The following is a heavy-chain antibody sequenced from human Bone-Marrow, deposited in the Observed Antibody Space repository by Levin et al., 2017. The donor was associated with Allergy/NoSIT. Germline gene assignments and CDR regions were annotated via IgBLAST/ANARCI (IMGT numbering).Heavy chain of an antibody. D-gene: IGHD4-11*01. J-gene: IGHJ4*02. CDR3: ARELGGDQGYSNYGHDY. CDR2: INPNNGGT. Sequence: ASVKVSCRASGYALTGYYMHWVRQAPGQGLEWMGRINPNNGGTIYAQNFQGRVTMTRDTSIRTAYMELSRLRSDDTAVYYCARELGGDQGYSNYGHDYWGQGTLVTVSS. CDR1: GYALTGYY. V-gene: IGHV1-2*06.